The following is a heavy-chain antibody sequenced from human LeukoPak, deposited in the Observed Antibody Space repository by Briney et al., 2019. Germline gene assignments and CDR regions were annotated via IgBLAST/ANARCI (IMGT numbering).Heavy chain of an antibody. Sequence: ASVKVSCKASGYTFTGYYMHWVRQAPGQGLEWMGWINPNSGGTNYAQKFQGRVTMTRDTSISTAYMELSRLRSDDTAVYYCARGITIFGVALDYFDYWGQGTLVTVSS. CDR1: GYTFTGYY. J-gene: IGHJ4*02. CDR3: ARGITIFGVALDYFDY. V-gene: IGHV1-2*02. CDR2: INPNSGGT. D-gene: IGHD3-3*01.